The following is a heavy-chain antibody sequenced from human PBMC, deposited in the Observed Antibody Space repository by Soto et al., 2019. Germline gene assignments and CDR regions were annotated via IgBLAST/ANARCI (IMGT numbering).Heavy chain of an antibody. J-gene: IGHJ6*02. CDR2: IYYSGST. D-gene: IGHD6-13*01. Sequence: SETLSLTCTVSGGAIGSYYCIWIRHPPGKGLEWIVYIYYSGSTNYNPSLKSRVTISVDTSKNQFSLKLSSVTAADTAVYYCARAPLAMDVWGQGTTVTVSS. CDR1: GGAIGSYY. CDR3: ARAPLAMDV. V-gene: IGHV4-59*01.